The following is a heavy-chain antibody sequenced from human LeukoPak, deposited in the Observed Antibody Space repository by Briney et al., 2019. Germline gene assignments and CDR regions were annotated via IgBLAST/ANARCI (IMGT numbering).Heavy chain of an antibody. CDR1: GFTFSSYA. CDR2: ISGSGGST. V-gene: IGHV3-23*01. CDR3: AKGARDYDILTGADY. J-gene: IGHJ4*02. Sequence: GGSLRLSCAASGFTFSSYAMSWVRQAPGKGLEWVSGISGSGGSTYYADSVKGRFTISRDNSKNTLYLQMNSLRAEDTAVYHCAKGARDYDILTGADYWGQGTLVTVSS. D-gene: IGHD3-9*01.